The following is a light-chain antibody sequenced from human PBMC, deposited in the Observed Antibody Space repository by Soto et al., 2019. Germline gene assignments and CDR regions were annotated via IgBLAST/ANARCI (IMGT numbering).Light chain of an antibody. CDR3: RPSNRLWT. Sequence: DIQMTQSPSSLSASVGDRVTITCRASQSISSYLNWYQQKPGKAPKLLIYAASSLQSGVPSRFSGSGSGTAFYLTNSSLQREDFATYYCRPSNRLWTFGQRTKVDI. V-gene: IGKV1-39*01. J-gene: IGKJ1*01. CDR2: AAS. CDR1: QSISSY.